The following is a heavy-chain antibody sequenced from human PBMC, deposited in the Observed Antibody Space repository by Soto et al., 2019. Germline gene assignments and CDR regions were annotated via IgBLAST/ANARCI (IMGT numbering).Heavy chain of an antibody. J-gene: IGHJ4*02. CDR1: GFTFSSYG. D-gene: IGHD6-13*01. Sequence: GGSLRLSCAASGFTFSSYGMHWVRQAPGKGLEWVAVIWYDGSNKYYADSVKGRFTISRDNSKNTLYLQMNSLRAEDTAVYYCASLPRSRHLAYWGQGTLVTVSS. V-gene: IGHV3-33*01. CDR2: IWYDGSNK. CDR3: ASLPRSRHLAY.